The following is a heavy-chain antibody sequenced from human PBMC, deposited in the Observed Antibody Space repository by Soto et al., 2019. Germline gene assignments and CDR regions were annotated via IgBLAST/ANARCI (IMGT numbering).Heavy chain of an antibody. V-gene: IGHV3-23*01. D-gene: IGHD2-2*01. CDR2: ISGNGGST. Sequence: GGSLRLSCAASGFTFSNFAMSWVRQAPGKGLEWVSIISGNGGSTYYADSVKGRFTIPRDNSKNTLFLQMNNVRAEDTAVYYCAKDIVVVPAASATSFDYWGQGTLVTVSS. CDR3: AKDIVVVPAASATSFDY. CDR1: GFTFSNFA. J-gene: IGHJ4*02.